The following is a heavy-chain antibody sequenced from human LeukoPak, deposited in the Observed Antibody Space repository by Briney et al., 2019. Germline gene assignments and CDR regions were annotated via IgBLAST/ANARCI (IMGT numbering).Heavy chain of an antibody. Sequence: PGGSLRLSCAASGFTFSSYAMHWVRQAPGRGLEWVAVISYDGSNKYYAVSVKGRFTISRDNSKNTLYLQMSSLRADDTAVYYCASDDSTGYHHSDNWGQGTLVTVSS. J-gene: IGHJ4*02. CDR2: ISYDGSNK. D-gene: IGHD3-22*01. CDR1: GFTFSSYA. V-gene: IGHV3-30-3*01. CDR3: ASDDSTGYHHSDN.